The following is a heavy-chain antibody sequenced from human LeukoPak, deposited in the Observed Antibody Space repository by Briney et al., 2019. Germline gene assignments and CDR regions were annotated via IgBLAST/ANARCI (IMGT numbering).Heavy chain of an antibody. CDR2: ISSSSSRSSYI. CDR3: ARDRSGDTMIYDY. CDR1: GFTFNSYT. J-gene: IGHJ4*02. V-gene: IGHV3-21*01. D-gene: IGHD3-22*01. Sequence: PGWFLRLSCAASGFTFNSYTMNWVRQAPGKGLEWVSSISSSSSRSSYIYYADSVKGRFTISRDNAKNSLYLQMNSLRAEDTAVYYCARDRSGDTMIYDYWGQGTLVTVSS.